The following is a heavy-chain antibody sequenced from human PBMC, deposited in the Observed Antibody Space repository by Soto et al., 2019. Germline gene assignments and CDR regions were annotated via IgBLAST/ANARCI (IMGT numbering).Heavy chain of an antibody. CDR3: ARVGSYTSGWYLDYFDY. V-gene: IGHV4-34*01. J-gene: IGHJ4*02. D-gene: IGHD6-19*01. CDR2: INYSGST. Sequence: SETLSLTCAVYGGSFANYYWNWIRQPPEKGLEWFGEINYSGSTDYNPSLESRVTISVDTSKNQFSLNLSSVTAADTAIYYCARVGSYTSGWYLDYFDYWGQGTVVTVSS. CDR1: GGSFANYY.